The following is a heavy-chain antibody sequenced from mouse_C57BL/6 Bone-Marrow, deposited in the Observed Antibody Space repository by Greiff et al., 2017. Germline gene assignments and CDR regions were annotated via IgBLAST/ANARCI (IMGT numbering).Heavy chain of an antibody. CDR3: ARGGSRMTKYYAMDY. V-gene: IGHV1-64*01. CDR1: GYTFTSYW. Sequence: QVQLQQPGAELVKPGASVKLSCKASGYTFTSYWMHWVKQRPGQGLEWIGMIHPNSGSTHYNEKFKSKATLTVDKSSSTAYMQLSSLTSEDSAVYYGARGGSRMTKYYAMDYWGQGTSVTVSS. CDR2: IHPNSGST. D-gene: IGHD3-3*01. J-gene: IGHJ4*01.